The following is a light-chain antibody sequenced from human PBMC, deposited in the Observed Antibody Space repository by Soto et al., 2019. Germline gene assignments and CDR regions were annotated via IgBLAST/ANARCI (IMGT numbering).Light chain of an antibody. CDR1: SGYSNYK. Sequence: QLVLTQPPSASASLGASVTLTCTLSSGYSNYKVDWYQQRQGKGPRFVMRVGTGGIVGSKGDGIPDRFSVLGSGLNRYLTIKNIQEEDESDYHCGADHGSGSNFVVVFGGGTKLTVL. CDR2: VGTGGIVG. CDR3: GADHGSGSNFVVV. V-gene: IGLV9-49*01. J-gene: IGLJ2*01.